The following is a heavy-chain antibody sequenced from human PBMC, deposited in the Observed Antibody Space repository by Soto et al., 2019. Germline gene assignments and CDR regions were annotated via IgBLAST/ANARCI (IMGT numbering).Heavy chain of an antibody. CDR2: IRSKAYGGTT. Sequence: GGSLRLSCTASGFTFGDYAMSWFRQAPGKGLEWVGFIRSKAYGGTTEYAASVKGRFTISRDDSKSIAYLQMNSLKTEDTAVYYCTRSPYCSGGSCYEARFDPWGQGTLVTVSS. CDR1: GFTFGDYA. D-gene: IGHD2-15*01. CDR3: TRSPYCSGGSCYEARFDP. V-gene: IGHV3-49*03. J-gene: IGHJ5*02.